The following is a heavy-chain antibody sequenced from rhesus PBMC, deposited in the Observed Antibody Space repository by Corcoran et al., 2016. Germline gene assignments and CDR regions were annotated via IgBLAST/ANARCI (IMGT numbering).Heavy chain of an antibody. CDR2: IRRGGSK. CDR3: ARDRVAGTFGV. CDR1: GGSFSGYW. J-gene: IGHJ5-1*01. V-gene: IGHV4S14*01. Sequence: QVQLQESGPGLVKPPETLSLTCAVSGGSFSGYWWGGIRQPPGKGRGGIGHIRRGGSKYLDPSLKSRVTLSVDTAKNQVSLKLSSVTAADTAVYYCARDRVAGTFGVWGPGVLVTVSS. D-gene: IGHD1-20*01.